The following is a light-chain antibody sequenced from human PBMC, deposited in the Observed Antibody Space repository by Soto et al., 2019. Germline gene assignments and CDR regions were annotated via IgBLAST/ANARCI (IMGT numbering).Light chain of an antibody. CDR3: KKYDAYGP. Sequence: DIQMTQSPSTLSASVGDRVTITCRASQTIGTWLAWYQQKPGKAPKVLIYRASKLQSGVPSRFSDSGSGTEFTFTFSSRQLDDFATYYGKKYDAYGPLGQGTKVDIK. CDR1: QTIGTW. CDR2: RAS. V-gene: IGKV1-5*03. J-gene: IGKJ1*01.